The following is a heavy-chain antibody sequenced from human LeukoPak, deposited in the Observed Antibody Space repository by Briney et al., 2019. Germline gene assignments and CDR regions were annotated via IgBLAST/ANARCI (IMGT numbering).Heavy chain of an antibody. Sequence: SETLSLTCTVSGGSISSGSYYWSWIRQPAGKRLEWIGHIYRSGSTNYNPSLKSRVIISVDTSKNQFSLKLSSVTAADTAVYYCARSYYDFWSGYYGGAFDIWGQGTMVTVSS. D-gene: IGHD3-3*01. J-gene: IGHJ3*02. CDR1: GGSISSGSYY. CDR2: IYRSGST. V-gene: IGHV4-61*10. CDR3: ARSYYDFWSGYYGGAFDI.